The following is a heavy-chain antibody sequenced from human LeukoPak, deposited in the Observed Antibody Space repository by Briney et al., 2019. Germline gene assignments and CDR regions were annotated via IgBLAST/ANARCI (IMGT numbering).Heavy chain of an antibody. CDR1: GYAFTGYY. Sequence: AASVKVSCKASGYAFTGYYMHWVRQAPGQGLEWMGCINSNSGGTNYAQKFQGRVTMTRDPSISTAYMELSRQRSDDAAVYYCALQVGATQGYFDYWRQGALVTVSS. CDR2: INSNSGGT. J-gene: IGHJ4*02. D-gene: IGHD1-26*01. V-gene: IGHV1-2*02. CDR3: ALQVGATQGYFDY.